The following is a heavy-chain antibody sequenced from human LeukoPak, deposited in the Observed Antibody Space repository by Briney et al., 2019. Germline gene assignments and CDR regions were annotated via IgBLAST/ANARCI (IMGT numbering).Heavy chain of an antibody. CDR2: INYSGST. CDR1: GGSISSYY. J-gene: IGHJ4*02. Sequence: KSSETLSLTCTVSGGSISSYYLSWIRQPPGKGLEWVGYINYSGSTNYNPSLKSRVTISVDTSKHPFSLKLSSVPAADPAVYYCARGRYCSGGSCYGNYFDYWGQGTLVTVSS. D-gene: IGHD2-15*01. V-gene: IGHV4-59*01. CDR3: ARGRYCSGGSCYGNYFDY.